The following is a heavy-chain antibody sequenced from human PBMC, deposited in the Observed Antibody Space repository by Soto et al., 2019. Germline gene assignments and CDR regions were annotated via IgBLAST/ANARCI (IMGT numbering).Heavy chain of an antibody. D-gene: IGHD6-19*01. CDR1: GFTFDDYA. V-gene: IGHV3-9*01. Sequence: EVQLVESGGGLVQPGRSLRLSCAASGFTFDDYAMHWVRQAPGKGLEWVSGISWNSGSIGYADSVKGRFTISRDNAKNSLYLQRNSLRAEDTALYYCAKASPRGIAVAGTGFDYWGQGTLVTVSS. CDR2: ISWNSGSI. J-gene: IGHJ4*02. CDR3: AKASPRGIAVAGTGFDY.